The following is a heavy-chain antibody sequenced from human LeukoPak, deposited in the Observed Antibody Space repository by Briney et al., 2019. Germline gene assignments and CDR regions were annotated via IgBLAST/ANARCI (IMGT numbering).Heavy chain of an antibody. V-gene: IGHV3-33*01. J-gene: IGHJ4*02. Sequence: PATSLRLSCAASGFTFSDHGMHWVRQAPGKGLEWVALIWFDGSNKYYAHSVKGRFTISRDNSNNTLYLQMNSLRVEDTAVYYCARQPRVATDCWGQGTLVTVSS. D-gene: IGHD4-23*01. CDR2: IWFDGSNK. CDR1: GFTFSDHG. CDR3: ARQPRVATDC.